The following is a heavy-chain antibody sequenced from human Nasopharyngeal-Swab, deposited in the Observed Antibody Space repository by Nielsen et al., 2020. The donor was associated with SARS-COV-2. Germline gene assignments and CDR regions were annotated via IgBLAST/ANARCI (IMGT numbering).Heavy chain of an antibody. V-gene: IGHV5-51*01. CDR1: GYGFTSYW. CDR2: IYPGDSDT. CDR3: ARLLLWFGELMFDY. Sequence: KVSCKGSGYGFTSYWIGWVRQMPGKGLEWMGIIYPGDSDTRYSPSFQGQVTISADKSISTAYLQWSSLKASDTAMYYCARLLLWFGELMFDYWGQGTLVTVSS. J-gene: IGHJ4*02. D-gene: IGHD3-10*01.